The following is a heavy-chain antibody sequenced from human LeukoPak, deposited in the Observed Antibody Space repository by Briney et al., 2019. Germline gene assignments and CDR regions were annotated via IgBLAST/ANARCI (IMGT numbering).Heavy chain of an antibody. V-gene: IGHV4-31*03. J-gene: IGHJ3*02. Sequence: SETLSLTCTVSGGSISSGGYYWSWIRQHPGKGLEWIGYIYYSGSTYYNPSLKSRVTISADTSKNQFSLKLSSVTAADTAVYYCARDSTTGYYDSSGQDGFDIWGQGTMVTVSS. CDR1: GGSISSGGYY. CDR2: IYYSGST. D-gene: IGHD3-22*01. CDR3: ARDSTTGYYDSSGQDGFDI.